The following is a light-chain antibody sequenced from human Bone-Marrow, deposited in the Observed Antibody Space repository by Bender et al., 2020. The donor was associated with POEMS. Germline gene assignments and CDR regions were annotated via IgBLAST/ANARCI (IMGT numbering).Light chain of an antibody. CDR3: QVWDTSRDHYV. V-gene: IGLV3-21*02. CDR1: SVGSNT. Sequence: SYVLTQPPSVSVAPGQTARITCGGSSVGSNTVHWYQQKAGQAPVLVLYDDSDRPSGIPERFSGSNSGDTSTLTISRAEAGDEADYYCQVWDTSRDHYVFGTGTKVTVL. CDR2: DDS. J-gene: IGLJ1*01.